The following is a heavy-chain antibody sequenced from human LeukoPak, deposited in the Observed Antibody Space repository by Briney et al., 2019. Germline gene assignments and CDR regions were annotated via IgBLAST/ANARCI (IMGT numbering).Heavy chain of an antibody. V-gene: IGHV4-39*07. D-gene: IGHD2-2*02. J-gene: IGHJ4*02. CDR2: IYFRGSI. Sequence: SETLSFTCTVSGVSISSSNYFWAWIRQSPGKGLEWIGSIYFRGSISSSPSLKSRVTISIDASKNQFSLKLTSVTAADTAVYYCAREDRYCSSTSCYTWDYWGQGTLVAV. CDR1: GVSISSSNYF. CDR3: AREDRYCSSTSCYTWDY.